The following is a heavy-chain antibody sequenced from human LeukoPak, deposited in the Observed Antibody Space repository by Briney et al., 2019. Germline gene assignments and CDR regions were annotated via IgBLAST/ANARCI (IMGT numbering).Heavy chain of an antibody. Sequence: GASVKVSCKASGYTFTSYGISWVRQAPGQGLEWMGWISAYNGNTNYAQKLQGRVTMTTDTSTSTAYMELRSLRSDDTAVYYCARDPPNYYGSGSYGYYYGMDVWGQGTTVTVSS. CDR1: GYTFTSYG. CDR2: ISAYNGNT. V-gene: IGHV1-18*01. CDR3: ARDPPNYYGSGSYGYYYGMDV. J-gene: IGHJ6*02. D-gene: IGHD3-10*01.